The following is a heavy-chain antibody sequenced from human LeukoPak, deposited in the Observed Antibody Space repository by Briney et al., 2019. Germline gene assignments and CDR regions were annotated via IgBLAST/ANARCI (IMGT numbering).Heavy chain of an antibody. CDR2: ISGDGGRT. CDR1: GFTFSSYA. V-gene: IGHV3-43*02. CDR3: AKDRYCTSTSCYSPLDY. J-gene: IGHJ4*02. Sequence: PGGSLRLSCAASGFTFSSYAMHWVRQAPGKGLEWVSIISGDGGRTYYADSVKGRFTISRDNSKNSLYLQMNSLRSEDTALYYCAKDRYCTSTSCYSPLDYWGQGILVTVSS. D-gene: IGHD2-2*01.